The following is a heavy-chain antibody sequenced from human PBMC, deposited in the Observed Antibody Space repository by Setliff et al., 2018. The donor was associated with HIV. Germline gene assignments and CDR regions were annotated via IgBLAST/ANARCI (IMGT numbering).Heavy chain of an antibody. Sequence: SVKVSCKASGHTFTNVDIHWLRRATGQGLEWMGWMNPNTGVSGYALKFQARVTMTRDTSISTAYMELSSLTSEDTAVYYCARGKGVGGVVITGGLDVWGEGTTVTVSS. V-gene: IGHV1-8*01. J-gene: IGHJ6*04. CDR2: MNPNTGVS. CDR3: ARGKGVGGVVITGGLDV. D-gene: IGHD3-10*01. CDR1: GHTFTNVD.